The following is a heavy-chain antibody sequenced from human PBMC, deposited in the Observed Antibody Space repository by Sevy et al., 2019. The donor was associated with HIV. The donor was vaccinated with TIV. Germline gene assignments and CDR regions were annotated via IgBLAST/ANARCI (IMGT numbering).Heavy chain of an antibody. CDR3: ARGDYDILTGPDQNWFDP. Sequence: SETLSLTCTVSGGSISSGGYYWSWIRQHPGKGLEWIGYIYYSGSTYYNPSLKSRVTISVDTSKNQFSLKLSSVTAADTAVYYCARGDYDILTGPDQNWFDPWGQGTLVTVSS. CDR1: GGSISSGGYY. D-gene: IGHD3-9*01. J-gene: IGHJ5*02. CDR2: IYYSGST. V-gene: IGHV4-31*03.